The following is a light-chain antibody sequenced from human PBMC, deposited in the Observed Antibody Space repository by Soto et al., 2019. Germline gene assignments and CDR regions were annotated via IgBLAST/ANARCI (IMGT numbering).Light chain of an antibody. J-gene: IGKJ1*01. V-gene: IGKV3-20*01. Sequence: EVVLTQSPGTLSLSPGERATLSCRASQSVSSGYLGWYQQKPGQAPRLLIYGASSRTTGIPDRFSGSGSGKDFTLTISRLEPEDLAVYYCQQYNYSPWTFGQGTKVEIK. CDR2: GAS. CDR1: QSVSSGY. CDR3: QQYNYSPWT.